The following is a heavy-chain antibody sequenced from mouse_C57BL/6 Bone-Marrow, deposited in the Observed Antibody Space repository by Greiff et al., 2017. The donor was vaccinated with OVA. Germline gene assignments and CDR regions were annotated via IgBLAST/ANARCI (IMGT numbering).Heavy chain of an antibody. Sequence: EVMLVESGGGLVQPGESLKLSCESNEYEFPSHDMSWVRQTPEKRLELVAAINSDGGSTYYPDTMESRFILSRDNTNKTLYPHMSIRRAEETPLYYSASRGTGYWGQGTTLTVSS. D-gene: IGHD3-1*01. CDR2: INSDGGST. V-gene: IGHV5-2*01. CDR3: ASRGTGY. J-gene: IGHJ2*01. CDR1: EYEFPSHD.